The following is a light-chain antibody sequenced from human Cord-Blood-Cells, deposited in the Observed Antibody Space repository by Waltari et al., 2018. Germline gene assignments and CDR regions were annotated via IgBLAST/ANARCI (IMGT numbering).Light chain of an antibody. CDR1: QSVSSN. CDR3: QQYNNWPFT. CDR2: GAS. J-gene: IGKJ3*01. V-gene: IGKV3-15*01. Sequence: EIVMTTSPATLSMSPGERANLPCRASQSVSSNFAWYQQKPGQAPRLLIYGASTRATGIPARFSGSGSGTEFTLTISSLQSEDFAVYYWQQYNNWPFTFGPGTKVDIK.